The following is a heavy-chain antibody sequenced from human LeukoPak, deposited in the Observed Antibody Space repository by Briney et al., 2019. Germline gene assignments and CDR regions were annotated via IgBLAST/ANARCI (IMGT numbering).Heavy chain of an antibody. D-gene: IGHD5-24*01. V-gene: IGHV4-59*01. J-gene: IGHJ4*02. CDR3: ARGVEMATISPFDY. CDR2: IYYGGST. CDR1: GGSISSYY. Sequence: SETLSLTCTVSGGSISSYYWSWIRQPPGKGLEWIGYIYYGGSTNYNPSLKSRVTISVDTSKNQFSLKLSSVTAADTAVYYCARGVEMATISPFDYWGQGTLVTVSS.